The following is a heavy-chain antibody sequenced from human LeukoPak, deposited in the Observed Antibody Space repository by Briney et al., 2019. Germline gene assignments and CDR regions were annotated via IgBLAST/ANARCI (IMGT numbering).Heavy chain of an antibody. CDR1: GFSFSSYS. V-gene: IGHV3-21*01. Sequence: PGGSLRLSCAASGFSFSSYSMNWVRQAPGKGLEWVSSITGTSDYVYYADSVKGRFTISRDNAKNSVFLRMNSLGAEDTGLYFCAREGGMIIPFDYWGQGILVTVSS. D-gene: IGHD3-16*01. J-gene: IGHJ4*02. CDR3: AREGGMIIPFDY. CDR2: ITGTSDYV.